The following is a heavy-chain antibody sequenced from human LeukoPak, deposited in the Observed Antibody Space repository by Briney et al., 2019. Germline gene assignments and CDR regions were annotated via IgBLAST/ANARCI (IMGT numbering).Heavy chain of an antibody. CDR2: ISWNSGSI. V-gene: IGHV3-9*01. CDR1: GFTFDVYA. CDR3: AKVDYCGGDCLFFDY. Sequence: GRSLRLSCAASGFTFDVYAMHWVRQAPGKGLEWVSGISWNSGSIGYADSVKGRFTISRDNAKNSLYLQMNSLRAEDTALYYCAKVDYCGGDCLFFDYWGQGTLVTVSS. J-gene: IGHJ4*02. D-gene: IGHD2-21*02.